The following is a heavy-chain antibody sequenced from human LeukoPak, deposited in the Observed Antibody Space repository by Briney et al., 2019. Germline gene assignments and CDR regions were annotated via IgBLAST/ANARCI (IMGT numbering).Heavy chain of an antibody. D-gene: IGHD2-15*01. CDR1: GGSFSGYY. Sequence: SETLSLTCAVYGGSFSGYYRSWIRQPPGKGLEWIGEINHSGSTNYNPSLKSRVTISVDTSKNQFSLKLSSVTAADTAVYYCARVGSVDAFDIWGQGTMVTVSS. CDR2: INHSGST. CDR3: ARVGSVDAFDI. V-gene: IGHV4-34*01. J-gene: IGHJ3*02.